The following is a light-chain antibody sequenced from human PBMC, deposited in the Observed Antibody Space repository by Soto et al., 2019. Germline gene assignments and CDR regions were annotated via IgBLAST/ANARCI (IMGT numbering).Light chain of an antibody. Sequence: QSVLTQSPSASGIPGQRVTISCSGSSSNIGSNNVNWYRQLPGTAPKLLIYNNDERPSGVPDRFSGSKSGTSASLAISGLRSDDEAEYSCPTGDNSLSGVLFGAGTKLPAL. J-gene: IGLJ2*01. CDR3: PTGDNSLSGVL. CDR2: NND. V-gene: IGLV1-44*01. CDR1: SSNIGSNN.